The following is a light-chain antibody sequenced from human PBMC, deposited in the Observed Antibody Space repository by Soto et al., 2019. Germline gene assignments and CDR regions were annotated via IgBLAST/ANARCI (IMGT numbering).Light chain of an antibody. Sequence: DIQMTQSPSTLSASVGERVTITCRASQSVSNWLAWYQQKPGKAPKVLIYDVSSLDRGVPSRFSGSGSGTEFTLTISNLQPDDFATYYCQQYNGYRWTFGQGTKVDIK. CDR3: QQYNGYRWT. V-gene: IGKV1-5*01. CDR2: DVS. J-gene: IGKJ1*01. CDR1: QSVSNW.